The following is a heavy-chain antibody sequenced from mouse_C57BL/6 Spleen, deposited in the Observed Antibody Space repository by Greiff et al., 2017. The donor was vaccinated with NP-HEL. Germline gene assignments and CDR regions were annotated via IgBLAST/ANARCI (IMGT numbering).Heavy chain of an antibody. CDR3: ARWKYYGSSPFAY. D-gene: IGHD1-1*01. V-gene: IGHV7-3*01. J-gene: IGHJ3*01. CDR2: IRNKANGYTT. Sequence: EVKLMESGGGLVQPGGSLSLSCAASGFTFTDYYMSWVRQPPGKALEWLGFIRNKANGYTTEYSASVKGRFTISRDNSQSILYLQMNALRAEDSATYYGARWKYYGSSPFAYWGQGTLVTVSA. CDR1: GFTFTDYY.